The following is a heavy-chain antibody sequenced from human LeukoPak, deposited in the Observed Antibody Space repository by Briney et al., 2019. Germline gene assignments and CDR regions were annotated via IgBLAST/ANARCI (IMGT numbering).Heavy chain of an antibody. CDR1: GFTVSSNY. Sequence: GGSLRLSCAASGFTVSSNYMTWVRQAPGKGLEWVSLIYSGGSIYYADSVKGRFTISRDNSKNTLYLQMNNLRAEDTAVYYCARSDFSGPRRFNFYYGGQGTLVTVSS. CDR2: IYSGGSI. J-gene: IGHJ4*02. V-gene: IGHV3-66*02. CDR3: ARSDFSGPRRFNFYY. D-gene: IGHD2-15*01.